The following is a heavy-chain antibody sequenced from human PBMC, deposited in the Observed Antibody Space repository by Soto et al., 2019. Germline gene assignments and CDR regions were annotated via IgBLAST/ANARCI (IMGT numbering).Heavy chain of an antibody. CDR3: AREGSHSYGYAYYYSGLDV. V-gene: IGHV1-18*04. Sequence: ASVKVSCKASGYTFTSYGISWVRQAPGQGLEWMGWISAYNGNTNYAQKLQGRVTMTTDTSTSTAYMELRSLRSDDTAVYYCAREGSHSYGYAYYYSGLDVWGPGTTVTVSS. CDR1: GYTFTSYG. CDR2: ISAYNGNT. J-gene: IGHJ6*02. D-gene: IGHD5-18*01.